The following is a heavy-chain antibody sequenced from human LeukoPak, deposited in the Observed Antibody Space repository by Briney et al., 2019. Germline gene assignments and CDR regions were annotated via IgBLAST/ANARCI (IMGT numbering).Heavy chain of an antibody. CDR2: IITDTGNP. D-gene: IGHD3-10*01. CDR3: AREVLRHDY. Sequence: ASVKVSCKASGYTLTQHSMNWVRQAPGQGLEWMGWIITDTGNPTYAQGFTGRFVFSVDTSVNTAYLQISSLKAGDTAVYYCAREVLRHDYWGQGTLVTVSS. CDR1: GYTLTQHS. J-gene: IGHJ4*02. V-gene: IGHV7-4-1*02.